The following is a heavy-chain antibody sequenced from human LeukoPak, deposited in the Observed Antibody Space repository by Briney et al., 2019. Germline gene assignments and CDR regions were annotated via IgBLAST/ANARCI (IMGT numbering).Heavy chain of an antibody. CDR3: AIQKDPAPPGNWYFDL. V-gene: IGHV1-69*13. J-gene: IGHJ2*01. Sequence: SVKVSCKASGGTFSSYAISWVRQAPGQGLEWMGGIIPIFGTADYAQKFQGRVTITADESTSTAYMELSSLRSEDTAVYYCAIQKDPAPPGNWYFDLRGRGTLVTVSS. CDR1: GGTFSSYA. D-gene: IGHD1-26*01. CDR2: IIPIFGTA.